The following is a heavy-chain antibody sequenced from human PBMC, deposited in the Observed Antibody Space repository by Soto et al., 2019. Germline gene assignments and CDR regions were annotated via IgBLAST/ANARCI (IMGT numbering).Heavy chain of an antibody. D-gene: IGHD3-22*01. V-gene: IGHV3-23*01. CDR1: GFTFSSYA. Sequence: GGSLRLSCAASGFTFSSYAVSWVRHAPGKGPEWISSISGSGSTIYYADSVKGRFTISRGNSKNTLYLQMSSLRAEDTAVYYCAKVFYYYDSSGYYYFDYWGQGTLVTVSS. CDR2: ISGSGSTI. J-gene: IGHJ4*02. CDR3: AKVFYYYDSSGYYYFDY.